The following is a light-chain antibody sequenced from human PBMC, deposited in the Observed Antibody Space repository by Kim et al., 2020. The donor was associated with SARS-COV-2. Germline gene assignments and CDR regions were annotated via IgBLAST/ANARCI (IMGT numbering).Light chain of an antibody. CDR3: ETWDSNTRV. CDR1: SGHSSYI. CDR2: FEGSGSY. Sequence: QPVLTQSSSASASLGSSVKLTCTLSSGHSSYIIAWHQQQPGKAPRYLMKFEGSGSYNKGSGVPDRFSGSSSGADRYLTISNLQSEDEADYYCETWDSNTRVFGGGTQLTV. J-gene: IGLJ3*02. V-gene: IGLV4-60*03.